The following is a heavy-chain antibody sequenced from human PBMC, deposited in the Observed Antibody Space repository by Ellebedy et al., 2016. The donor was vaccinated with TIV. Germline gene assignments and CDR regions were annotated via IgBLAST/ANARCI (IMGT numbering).Heavy chain of an antibody. CDR3: ATPAPYHSSSWYYYYYGMDV. Sequence: GESLKISXAASGFTFSSYSMNWVRQAPGKGLEWVSYISSSSSTVYYADSVKGRFTISRDNAKNSLYLQMNSLRAEDTAVYYCATPAPYHSSSWYYYYYGMDVWGQGTTVTVSS. CDR1: GFTFSSYS. V-gene: IGHV3-48*04. J-gene: IGHJ6*02. D-gene: IGHD6-13*01. CDR2: ISSSSSTV.